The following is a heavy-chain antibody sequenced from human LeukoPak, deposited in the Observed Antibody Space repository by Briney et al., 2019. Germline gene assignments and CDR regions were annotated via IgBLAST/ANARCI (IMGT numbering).Heavy chain of an antibody. CDR2: MNPNSGNT. V-gene: IGHV1-8*01. D-gene: IGHD2-2*01. J-gene: IGHJ6*03. CDR1: GYTFTSYD. Sequence: VSVKVSCKASGYTFTSYDINCVRQATGQGLEWMGWMNPNSGNTGYAQKFQGSVPMTRNTSISTDYMELSSLRSEDTEVYYCERGGGVPAAILYYYYMDVWGKGTTVTVSS. CDR3: ERGGGVPAAILYYYYMDV.